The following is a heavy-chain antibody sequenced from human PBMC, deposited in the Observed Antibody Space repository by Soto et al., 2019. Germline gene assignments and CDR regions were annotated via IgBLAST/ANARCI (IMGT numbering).Heavy chain of an antibody. J-gene: IGHJ4*02. CDR3: ANSPAYYDSSGYYSPFDY. CDR2: IIPIFGTA. V-gene: IGHV1-69*13. CDR1: GGTFSSYA. Sequence: GASVKVSCKASGGTFSSYAISWVRQAPGQGLEWMGGIIPIFGTANYAQKFQGRVTITADESTSTAYMELSSLRSEDTAVYYCANSPAYYDSSGYYSPFDYWGQGTLVTVSS. D-gene: IGHD3-22*01.